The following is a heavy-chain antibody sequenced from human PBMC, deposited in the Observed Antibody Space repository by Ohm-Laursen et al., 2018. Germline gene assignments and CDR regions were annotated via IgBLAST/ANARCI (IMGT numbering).Heavy chain of an antibody. CDR1: GASMTSFF. Sequence: GTLSLTCSVSGASMTSFFWNWVRQPPGKGLEWIGSINYSGRTNYNPSLKGRLSISTVTSKNELSLKLTSATAADTAVYYCATTSYIELRGYHGMDVWGQGTTVTVSS. CDR2: INYSGRT. CDR3: ATTSYIELRGYHGMDV. J-gene: IGHJ6*02. D-gene: IGHD2/OR15-2a*01. V-gene: IGHV4-59*12.